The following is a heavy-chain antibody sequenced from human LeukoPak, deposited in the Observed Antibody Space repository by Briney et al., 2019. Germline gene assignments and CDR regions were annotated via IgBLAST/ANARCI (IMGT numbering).Heavy chain of an antibody. Sequence: GGSLRLSCAASGFTFSTYEMDWVRQAPGKGLEWISYIDSNSRTIHYADSVRGRFTISRDNGKNSLYLQMSSLRAEDTAVYFCARGSSNVAARNNWFDPWGQGTLVTVSS. CDR2: IDSNSRTI. D-gene: IGHD6-6*01. CDR3: ARGSSNVAARNNWFDP. V-gene: IGHV3-48*03. J-gene: IGHJ5*02. CDR1: GFTFSTYE.